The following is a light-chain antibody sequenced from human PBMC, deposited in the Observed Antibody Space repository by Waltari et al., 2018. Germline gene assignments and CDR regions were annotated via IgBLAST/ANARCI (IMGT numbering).Light chain of an antibody. CDR1: SSDVGGYDY. CDR3: SSYAGSNRVI. J-gene: IGLJ2*01. Sequence: QSALTQPPSASGSPGQSVTISCTGTSSDVGGYDYVSWYQQHPGKAPKLMVYEINKRPSGVPNRFSGSRSGNTASLTVSGLRPEDEADYYCSSYAGSNRVIFGGGTKLTVL. CDR2: EIN. V-gene: IGLV2-8*01.